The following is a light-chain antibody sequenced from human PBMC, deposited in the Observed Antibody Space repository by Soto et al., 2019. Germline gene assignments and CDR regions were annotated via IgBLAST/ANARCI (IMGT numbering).Light chain of an antibody. Sequence: IVMTQSPSSLSASVGDRVTITCRASQSISSYLNWYQQKPGKAPKLLIYAASSLQSGVPSRFSGSGSGTDFTLTIISLQPEDFATYYCQQSYSTPRTFGQGTKVDIK. J-gene: IGKJ1*01. CDR2: AAS. CDR1: QSISSY. CDR3: QQSYSTPRT. V-gene: IGKV1-39*01.